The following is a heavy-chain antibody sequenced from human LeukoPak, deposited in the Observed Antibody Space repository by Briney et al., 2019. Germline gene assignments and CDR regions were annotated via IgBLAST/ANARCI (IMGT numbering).Heavy chain of an antibody. Sequence: PGGSLRLSCAASGFTFDDYAMHWVRQAPGKGLEWVSLISWDGGSTYYADSVKGRFTISRDNSKNSLYLQMNSLRAEDTALYYCAKGGRRSIAARRTPYYYYMDVWGKGTTVTVSS. CDR3: AKGGRRSIAARRTPYYYYMDV. CDR1: GFTFDDYA. CDR2: ISWDGGST. J-gene: IGHJ6*03. V-gene: IGHV3-43D*03. D-gene: IGHD6-6*01.